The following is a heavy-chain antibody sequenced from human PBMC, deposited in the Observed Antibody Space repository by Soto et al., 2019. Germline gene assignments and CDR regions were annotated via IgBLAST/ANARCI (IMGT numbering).Heavy chain of an antibody. Sequence: SETLSLTCTVSGGSISSYYWSWIRQPPGKGLEWIGYIYTSGITNYSPSLKSRVTMSLDTSKNQFSLRLTSVTAADTAVYYCARDLEYSYGFDFWGQGALVTVSS. CDR1: GGSISSYY. D-gene: IGHD5-18*01. CDR2: IYTSGIT. J-gene: IGHJ4*02. CDR3: ARDLEYSYGFDF. V-gene: IGHV4-4*08.